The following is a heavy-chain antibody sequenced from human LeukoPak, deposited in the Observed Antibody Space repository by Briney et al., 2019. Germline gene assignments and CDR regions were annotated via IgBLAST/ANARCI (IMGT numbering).Heavy chain of an antibody. CDR1: GFTFSSYW. J-gene: IGHJ4*02. Sequence: GGSLRLSCAASGFTFSSYWMSWVRQAPGKGLEWVANIKEDGSEKYCVDSVKGRFTISRDNAKNSLYLQMNSLRAEDTALYYCATSGGDILTGYYRPIDYWGQGTLVTVSS. CDR2: IKEDGSEK. D-gene: IGHD3-9*01. CDR3: ATSGGDILTGYYRPIDY. V-gene: IGHV3-7*03.